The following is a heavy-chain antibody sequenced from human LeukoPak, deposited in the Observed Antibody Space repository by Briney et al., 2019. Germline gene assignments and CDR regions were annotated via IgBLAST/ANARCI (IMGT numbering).Heavy chain of an antibody. CDR2: MSVDSATT. CDR3: ARKSASGNYPLDY. J-gene: IGHJ4*02. Sequence: GGSLRLSCAASGFNFGSYSMTWVRQAPEKGLEWVSVMSVDSATTFYADSVKGRFTISRDNAKNTVFLQMSSLRAEDTALYYCARKSASGNYPLDYWGQGTLVTVSS. CDR1: GFNFGSYS. D-gene: IGHD3-10*01. V-gene: IGHV3-23*01.